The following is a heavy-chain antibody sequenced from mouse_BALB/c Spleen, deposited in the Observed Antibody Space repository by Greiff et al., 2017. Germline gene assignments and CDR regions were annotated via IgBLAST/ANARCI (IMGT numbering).Heavy chain of an antibody. Sequence: VQLQQPGAELVRPGASVKLSCKASGYTFTSYWINWVKQRPGQGLEWIGNIYPSDSYTNYNQKFKDKATLTVDKSSSTAYMQLSSPTSEDSAVYYCTRGGDYDRSYWGQGTSVTVSS. D-gene: IGHD2-4*01. CDR2: IYPSDSYT. CDR3: TRGGDYDRSY. CDR1: GYTFTSYW. J-gene: IGHJ4*01. V-gene: IGHV1-69*02.